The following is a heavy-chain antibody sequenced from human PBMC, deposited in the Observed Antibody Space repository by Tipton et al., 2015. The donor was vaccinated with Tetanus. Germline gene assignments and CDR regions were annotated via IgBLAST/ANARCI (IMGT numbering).Heavy chain of an antibody. J-gene: IGHJ4*02. Sequence: LRLSCTVSGGSVSSGSYYWGLIRQPPGKGLEGIGGISFKGTTYYNPPLKSRVTMSVDTSKNQFSLRRGSVTAADTAVFYCAGLYYYDSASYPLYWGQGTLVTVSS. CDR2: ISFKGTT. CDR3: AGLYYYDSASYPLY. V-gene: IGHV4-39*01. CDR1: GGSVSSGSYY. D-gene: IGHD3-10*01.